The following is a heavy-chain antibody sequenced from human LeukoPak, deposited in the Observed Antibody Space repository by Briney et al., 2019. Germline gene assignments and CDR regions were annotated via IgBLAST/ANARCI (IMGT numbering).Heavy chain of an antibody. D-gene: IGHD1-26*01. CDR1: GFTFSSYA. CDR2: IEYDGNRK. CDR3: ARERCVVGACGAFDI. J-gene: IGHJ3*02. Sequence: GGSLRLSCVASGFTFSSYAMHWVRQAPGKGLEWVAVIEYDGNRKYYTDSVKGRFTISRDNSKNTLFLQMNTLRGEDTATYYCARERCVVGACGAFDIWGQGTMATVSS. V-gene: IGHV3-30*04.